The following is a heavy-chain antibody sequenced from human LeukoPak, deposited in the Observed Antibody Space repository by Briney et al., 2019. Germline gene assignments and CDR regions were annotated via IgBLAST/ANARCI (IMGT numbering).Heavy chain of an antibody. Sequence: SSETLSLTCAVYGGSFSGYYWSWIRQPPGKGLEWIGEINHSGSTNYNPSLKSRVTISVDTSKNQFSLKLSSVTAADTAVYYCAKGYSYGPNDAFDIWGQGTMVTVSS. CDR2: INHSGST. CDR3: AKGYSYGPNDAFDI. V-gene: IGHV4-34*01. CDR1: GGSFSGYY. D-gene: IGHD5-18*01. J-gene: IGHJ3*02.